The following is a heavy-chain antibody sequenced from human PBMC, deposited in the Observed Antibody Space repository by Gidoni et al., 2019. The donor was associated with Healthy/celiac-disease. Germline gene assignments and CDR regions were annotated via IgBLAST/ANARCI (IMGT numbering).Heavy chain of an antibody. J-gene: IGHJ4*02. CDR2: IWYDGSNK. V-gene: IGHV3-33*01. D-gene: IGHD3-10*01. CDR3: ARDPLWFGDSYYFDY. CDR1: GFTLRSYG. Sequence: QVQLVESGVGVVQPVRSVRRSCSASGFTLRSYGMHWVRQAPGKGLEWVAVIWYDGSNKYYADSVKGRFTISRDNSKNTLYLQMNSLRAEDTAVYYCARDPLWFGDSYYFDYWGQGTLVTVSS.